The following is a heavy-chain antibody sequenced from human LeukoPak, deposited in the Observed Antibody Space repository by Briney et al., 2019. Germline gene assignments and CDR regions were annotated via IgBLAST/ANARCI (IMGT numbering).Heavy chain of an antibody. CDR3: ARLEGAVAASRGVFDP. CDR1: GYSFTNYW. Sequence: GESLKISCQASGYSFTNYWIGWVRQLPGKGLEWMGIIYPGDSDTRYSPSFQGQVTISADKSISTAYLQWSSLKASDTAMYYCARLEGAVAASRGVFDPWGQGTLVTVSS. CDR2: IYPGDSDT. V-gene: IGHV5-51*01. D-gene: IGHD6-13*01. J-gene: IGHJ5*02.